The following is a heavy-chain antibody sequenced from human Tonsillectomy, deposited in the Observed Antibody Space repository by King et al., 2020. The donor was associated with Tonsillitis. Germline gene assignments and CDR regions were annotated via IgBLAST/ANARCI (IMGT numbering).Heavy chain of an antibody. J-gene: IGHJ4*02. CDR2: INHSGST. Sequence: VQLQQWGAGLLKPSETLSLTCAVYGGSFSGYYWTGIRQPPGKGLEWIGEINHSGSTNYIPTLKSRLTISVDTSRPQFSLKLSSVTAADTAVYYCARGWYDSSGYDLDYWGQGTLVTVSS. D-gene: IGHD3-22*01. CDR3: ARGWYDSSGYDLDY. V-gene: IGHV4-34*01. CDR1: GGSFSGYY.